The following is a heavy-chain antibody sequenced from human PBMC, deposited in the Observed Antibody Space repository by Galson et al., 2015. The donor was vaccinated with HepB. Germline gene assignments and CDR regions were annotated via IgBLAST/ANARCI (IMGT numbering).Heavy chain of an antibody. D-gene: IGHD6-19*01. Sequence: QSGAEVKKPGESLRISCKGSGYSFTSYWITWVRQMPGKGLEWMGRIDPSDSYTNYSPSFQGHVAISADKSISTAYLQWSSLKASDTAMYYCARRIDSSGRYGPLHYWGQGTLVTVSS. V-gene: IGHV5-10-1*01. CDR1: GYSFTSYW. CDR2: IDPSDSYT. CDR3: ARRIDSSGRYGPLHY. J-gene: IGHJ4*02.